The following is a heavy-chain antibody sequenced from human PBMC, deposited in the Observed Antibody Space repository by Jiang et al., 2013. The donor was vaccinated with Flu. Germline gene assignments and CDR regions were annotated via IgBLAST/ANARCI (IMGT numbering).Heavy chain of an antibody. Sequence: KPTQTLTLTCSFSGFSLSTSGMCVSWIRQPPGKALEWLARIDWDDGKYYNRSLKTRLTISKDTSKNQVVLTMTNMDPVDTATYYCARDIVIVPDYYYYGMDVRGKGTTVTVSS. J-gene: IGHJ6*04. CDR2: IDWDDGK. V-gene: IGHV2-70*11. CDR1: GFSLSTSGMC. D-gene: IGHD2-2*01. CDR3: ARDIVIVPDYYYYGMDV.